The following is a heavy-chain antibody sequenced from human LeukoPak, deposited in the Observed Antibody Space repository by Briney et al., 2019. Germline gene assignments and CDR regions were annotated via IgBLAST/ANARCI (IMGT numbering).Heavy chain of an antibody. CDR3: ARDHLPAGAPGYYMNV. CDR1: GGSVSSHF. J-gene: IGHJ6*03. CDR2: IYNSGIT. V-gene: IGHV4-59*02. Sequence: SETLSLTCTVSGGSVSSHFWSWIRQPPGKGLEWIGYIYNSGITNYDPSLKSRVTMSVDTSKNQFSLMLRSVTAADTAVYYCARDHLPAGAPGYYMNVWGKGTTVTVSS. D-gene: IGHD4/OR15-4a*01.